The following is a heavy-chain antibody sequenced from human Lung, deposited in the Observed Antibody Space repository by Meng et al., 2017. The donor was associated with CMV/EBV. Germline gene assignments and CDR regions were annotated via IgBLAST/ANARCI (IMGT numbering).Heavy chain of an antibody. CDR2: IDGTGRT. J-gene: IGHJ5*01. Sequence: SETLSLXXAVYGGSFSGSYWHWIRQPPGMGLEWIGEIDGTGRTKYSPSLNSRVTILLDTSKKQFSLELSSVTAADTAVYYCARLTGTVYVHWFDSWGQGTLVTVPQ. D-gene: IGHD1-7*01. V-gene: IGHV4-34*01. CDR1: GGSFSGSY. CDR3: ARLTGTVYVHWFDS.